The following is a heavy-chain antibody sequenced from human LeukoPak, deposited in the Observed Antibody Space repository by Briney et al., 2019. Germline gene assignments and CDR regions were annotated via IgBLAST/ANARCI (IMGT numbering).Heavy chain of an antibody. V-gene: IGHV3-21*01. CDR3: ARDRTTDDYYYYYGMDV. CDR2: ISSSSSYI. Sequence: GGSLRLSCVASGFTLSGHSMNWVRQTPGKGLEWVSSISSSSSYIYYADSVKGRFTISRDNAKNSLYLQMNSLRAEDTAVYYCARDRTTDDYYYYYGMDVWGQGTTVTVSS. J-gene: IGHJ6*02. D-gene: IGHD4-17*01. CDR1: GFTLSGHS.